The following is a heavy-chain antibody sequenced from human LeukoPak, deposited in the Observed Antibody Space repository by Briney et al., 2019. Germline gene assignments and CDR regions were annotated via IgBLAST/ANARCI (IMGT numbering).Heavy chain of an antibody. CDR3: ARDSPNSYGFYDAFDI. J-gene: IGHJ3*02. D-gene: IGHD5-18*01. Sequence: PGGSLRLSCAASGFTVSSNYMSWVRQAPGKGLEWVLVIYSGGSTYYADSVKGRFAISRDNSKNTLYLQMNSLRAEDTAVYYCARDSPNSYGFYDAFDIWGQGTMVTVSS. CDR2: IYSGGST. CDR1: GFTVSSNY. V-gene: IGHV3-66*01.